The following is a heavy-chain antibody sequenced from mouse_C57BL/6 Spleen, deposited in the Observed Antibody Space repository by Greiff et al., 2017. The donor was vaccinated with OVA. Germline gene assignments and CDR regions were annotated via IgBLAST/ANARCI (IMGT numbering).Heavy chain of an antibody. D-gene: IGHD1-1*01. V-gene: IGHV1-82*01. CDR1: GYAFSSSW. CDR2: IYPGDGDT. Sequence: QVQLKESGPELVKPGASVKISCKASGYAFSSSWMNWVKQRPGKGLEWIGRIYPGDGDTNYNGKFKGKATLTADKSSSTAYMQLSSLTSEDSAVYFGARGTTAVATRYFDYWGQGTTLTVSS. CDR3: ARGTTAVATRYFDY. J-gene: IGHJ2*01.